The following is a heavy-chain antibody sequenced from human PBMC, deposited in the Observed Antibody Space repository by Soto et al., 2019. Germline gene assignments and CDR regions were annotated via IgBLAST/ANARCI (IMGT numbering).Heavy chain of an antibody. CDR3: ARDSSKRGYCSGGSCYWDLDY. CDR2: INHSGST. J-gene: IGHJ4*02. CDR1: GGSFSGYD. Sequence: PSETLSLTCAVYGGSFSGYDWSWIRQPPGKGLEWIGEINHSGSTNYNPSLKSRVTISVDTSKNQFSLKLSSVTAADTAVYYCARDSSKRGYCSGGSCYWDLDYWGQGTLVTVSS. D-gene: IGHD2-15*01. V-gene: IGHV4-34*01.